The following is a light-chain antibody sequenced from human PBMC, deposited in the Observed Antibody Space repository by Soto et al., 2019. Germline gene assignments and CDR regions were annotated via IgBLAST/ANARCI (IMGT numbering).Light chain of an antibody. CDR2: TTS. J-gene: IGKJ1*01. Sequence: DIPMTQSPSSLSASVGDRVTITCRASQSISSYLNWYQQKPGKAPKLLIYTTSSLQSGVPSRFSGSGSGTDFTLTISSVQPEDFATYYCQQSYSTPQTFGQGNKVEIK. CDR3: QQSYSTPQT. CDR1: QSISSY. V-gene: IGKV1-39*01.